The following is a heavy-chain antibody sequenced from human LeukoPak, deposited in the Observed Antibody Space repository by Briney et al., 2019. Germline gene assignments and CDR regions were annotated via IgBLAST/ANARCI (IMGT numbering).Heavy chain of an antibody. D-gene: IGHD4/OR15-4a*01. V-gene: IGHV4-34*01. CDR2: INHSGST. Sequence: SETLSLTCAVYGGSFSGYYWSWIRQPPGKGLEWIGEINHSGSTNYNPSLKSRVTISVDTSKNQFSLKLSSVTAADRAVYYCARGLTTPPLYYFDYWGQGTLVTVSS. CDR3: ARGLTTPPLYYFDY. J-gene: IGHJ4*02. CDR1: GGSFSGYY.